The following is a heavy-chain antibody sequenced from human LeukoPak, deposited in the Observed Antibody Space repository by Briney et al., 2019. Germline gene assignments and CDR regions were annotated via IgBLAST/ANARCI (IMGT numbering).Heavy chain of an antibody. CDR3: ARREPAAIR. CDR2: IYYSGST. D-gene: IGHD2-2*01. J-gene: IGHJ4*02. V-gene: IGHV4-39*01. CDR1: DGSISSSSYY. Sequence: SETLSLTCTVSDGSISSSSYYWGWIRQPPGKGLEWIGSIYYSGSTYYNPSLKSRVTISVDTSKNQFSLKLSSVTAADTAVYYCARREPAAIRWGQGTLVTVSS.